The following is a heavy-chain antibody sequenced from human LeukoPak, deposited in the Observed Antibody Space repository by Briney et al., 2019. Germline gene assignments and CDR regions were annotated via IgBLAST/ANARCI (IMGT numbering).Heavy chain of an antibody. CDR2: TSWNSGSI. CDR3: AKGHEYYYDSSGYYLSYDAFDI. Sequence: PGGSLRLSCAASGFTFDDYALHWVRQAPGKGLEWVSGTSWNSGSIGYADSVKGRFTISRDNAKNSLYLQMNSLRAEDMALYYCAKGHEYYYDSSGYYLSYDAFDIWGQGIMVTVSS. J-gene: IGHJ3*02. V-gene: IGHV3-9*03. D-gene: IGHD3-22*01. CDR1: GFTFDDYA.